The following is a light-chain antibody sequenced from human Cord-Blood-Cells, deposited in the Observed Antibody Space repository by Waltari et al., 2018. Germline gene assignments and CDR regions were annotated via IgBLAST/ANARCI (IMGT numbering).Light chain of an antibody. CDR3: SSYTSSSTVV. V-gene: IGLV2-14*02. Sequence: QSALTHPAPVAGSPGRSITISRTGPSSDVGSYHLLSWYQQHPGKAPKLMIYEGSKRHSGVSNRFSGSKSGNTASLTISGLQAEDEADYYCSSYTSSSTVVFGGGTKLTVL. CDR2: EGS. CDR1: SSDVGSYHL. J-gene: IGLJ2*01.